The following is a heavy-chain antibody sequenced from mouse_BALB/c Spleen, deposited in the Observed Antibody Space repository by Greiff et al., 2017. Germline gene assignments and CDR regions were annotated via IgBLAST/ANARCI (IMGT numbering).Heavy chain of an antibody. CDR1: GYSITSDYA. J-gene: IGHJ4*01. Sequence: EVMLVESGPGLVKPSQSLSLTCTVTGYSITSDYAWNWIRQFPGNKLEWMGYISYSGSTSYNPSLKSRISITRDTSKNQFFLQLNSVTTEDTATYYCARSYDYAMDYWGQGTSVTVSS. CDR2: ISYSGST. V-gene: IGHV3-2*02. CDR3: ARSYDYAMDY. D-gene: IGHD1-1*01.